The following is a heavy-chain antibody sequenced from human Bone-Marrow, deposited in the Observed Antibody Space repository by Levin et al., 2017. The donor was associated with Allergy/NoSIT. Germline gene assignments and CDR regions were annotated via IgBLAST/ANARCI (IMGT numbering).Heavy chain of an antibody. CDR2: INPNSGGT. J-gene: IGHJ6*03. Sequence: ASVKVSCKASGYTFTGYYMHWVRQAPGQGLEWMGRINPNSGGTNYAQKFQGRVTMTRDTSISTAYMELSRLRSDDTAVYYCAREIGCSGGSCYFNDDDYMDVWGKGTTVTVSS. CDR1: GYTFTGYY. CDR3: AREIGCSGGSCYFNDDDYMDV. V-gene: IGHV1-2*06. D-gene: IGHD2-15*01.